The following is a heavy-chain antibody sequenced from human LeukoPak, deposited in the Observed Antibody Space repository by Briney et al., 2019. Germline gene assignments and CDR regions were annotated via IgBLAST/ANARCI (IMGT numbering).Heavy chain of an antibody. V-gene: IGHV3-48*03. J-gene: IGHJ4*02. CDR3: AKDEGDSGYSGYDSRPSFDY. CDR2: ISSSDSTI. Sequence: HAGGSLRLSCTASGFSFNIYEMNWVRQAPGKGLEWVSYISSSDSTIYYADSVKGRFTISRDNSKNTLYLQMNSLRAEDTAVYYCAKDEGDSGYSGYDSRPSFDYWGQGTLVTVSS. CDR1: GFSFNIYE. D-gene: IGHD5-12*01.